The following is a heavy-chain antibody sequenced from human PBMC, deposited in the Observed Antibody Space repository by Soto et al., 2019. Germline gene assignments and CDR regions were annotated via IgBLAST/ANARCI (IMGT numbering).Heavy chain of an antibody. V-gene: IGHV3-73*01. Sequence: EVQLVESGGGLVQPGGSLTLSCAASGFTFSGSAMHWVRQASGKGLEWVGRIRSKANSYATAYAASVKGRFTISRDDSKNTAYLQMNSLKTEDTAVYYCTRQAPFSGGSPKFDSWCDGTLVTVAS. J-gene: IGHJ4*01. D-gene: IGHD2-15*01. CDR1: GFTFSGSA. CDR2: IRSKANSYAT. CDR3: TRQAPFSGGSPKFDS.